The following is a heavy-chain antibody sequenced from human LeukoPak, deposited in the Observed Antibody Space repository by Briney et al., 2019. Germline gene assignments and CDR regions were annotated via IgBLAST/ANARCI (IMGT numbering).Heavy chain of an antibody. J-gene: IGHJ6*02. CDR2: IWSDGSKE. CDR1: GFTFSSYG. Sequence: PGRSLRLSCAASGFTFSSYGMHWVRQAPGKGLEWVAVIWSDGSKEYYAESVKGRFTISRDNSKNTLYLQMNSLRAEDTAVYYCARATYASGSNYYYGLDVWGQGTTVTVSS. D-gene: IGHD3-10*01. CDR3: ARATYASGSNYYYGLDV. V-gene: IGHV3-33*01.